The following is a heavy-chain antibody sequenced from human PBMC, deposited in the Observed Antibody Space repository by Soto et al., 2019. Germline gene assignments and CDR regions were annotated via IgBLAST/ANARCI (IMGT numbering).Heavy chain of an antibody. CDR1: GFTFSNDL. CDR2: IISGGTRV. CDR3: ARERTSKGGMDV. V-gene: IGHV3-74*01. Sequence: AGGSLRLSCAASGFTFSNDLMNGVRQGPGKGLEWVSRIISGGTRVTYADSVKGRFTIARDNAKNTLYLEMHSLTAEDTAVYYCARERTSKGGMDVWGQGTTVTV. J-gene: IGHJ6*02.